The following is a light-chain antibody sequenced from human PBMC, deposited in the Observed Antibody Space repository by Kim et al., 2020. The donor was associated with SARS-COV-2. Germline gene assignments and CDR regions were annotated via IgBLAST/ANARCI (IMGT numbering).Light chain of an antibody. CDR2: YDS. J-gene: IGLJ1*01. Sequence: PGKTARSNCGGNNIGSTSVHWYQQQPGQAPVLVIYYDSDRPSGIPERFSGSNSGNTATLTISRVEAGDEADYYCQVWDSSSDHPYVFGTGTKVTVL. CDR1: NIGSTS. CDR3: QVWDSSSDHPYV. V-gene: IGLV3-21*04.